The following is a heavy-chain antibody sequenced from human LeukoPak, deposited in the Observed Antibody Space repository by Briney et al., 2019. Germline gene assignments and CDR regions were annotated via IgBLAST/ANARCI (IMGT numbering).Heavy chain of an antibody. CDR1: GDSISSSSYY. CDR3: ARVTYYYGSGSYYNGPFDY. Sequence: SSETLSLTCTVSGDSISSSSYYWSWIRQPPGKGLEWIGYIYYSGSTNYNPSLKSRVTISVDTSKNQFSLKLSSVTAADTAVYYCARVTYYYGSGSYYNGPFDYWGQGTLVTVSS. J-gene: IGHJ4*02. CDR2: IYYSGST. D-gene: IGHD3-10*01. V-gene: IGHV4-61*01.